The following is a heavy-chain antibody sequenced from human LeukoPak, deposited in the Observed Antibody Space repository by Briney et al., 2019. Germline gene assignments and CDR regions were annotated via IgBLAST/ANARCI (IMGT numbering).Heavy chain of an antibody. D-gene: IGHD3-9*01. J-gene: IGHJ4*02. Sequence: SGGSLRLSCAASGFPFVDYGMSWVAKAPGKGLEWAPGINWNGGSTGYTDSVKGRFTISRDNAKNSLYLQMNSLRAEDTALYYCARESYDILTGYYNVDYWGQGTLVTVSS. V-gene: IGHV3-20*04. CDR1: GFPFVDYG. CDR2: INWNGGST. CDR3: ARESYDILTGYYNVDY.